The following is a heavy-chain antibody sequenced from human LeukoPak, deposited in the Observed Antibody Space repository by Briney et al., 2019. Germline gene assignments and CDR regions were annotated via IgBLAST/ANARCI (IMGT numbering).Heavy chain of an antibody. Sequence: QPGGSLRLSCAASGFTFSSYAMSWVRQAPGKGLEWLSAIGGSGGSTYYADSVKGRFTISRDNSKNTLYLQMNSLRAEDTVVYYCARPRLTINYYFDYWGQGTLVTVSS. D-gene: IGHD5-12*01. CDR3: ARPRLTINYYFDY. V-gene: IGHV3-23*01. CDR2: IGGSGGST. CDR1: GFTFSSYA. J-gene: IGHJ4*02.